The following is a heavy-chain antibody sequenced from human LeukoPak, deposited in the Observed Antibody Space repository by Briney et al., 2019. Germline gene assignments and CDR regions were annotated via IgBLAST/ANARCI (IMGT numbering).Heavy chain of an antibody. Sequence: GGSLRLSCAASGFTFSSYWMHWVRQAPGKGLVWVSRIYIDGSSTSYADSVKGRFTISRDNAKNTLYLQMNSLRAEDTAVYFCARHVELPLGNAFDIWGQGTMVTVSS. V-gene: IGHV3-74*01. CDR1: GFTFSSYW. D-gene: IGHD1-7*01. J-gene: IGHJ3*02. CDR3: ARHVELPLGNAFDI. CDR2: IYIDGSST.